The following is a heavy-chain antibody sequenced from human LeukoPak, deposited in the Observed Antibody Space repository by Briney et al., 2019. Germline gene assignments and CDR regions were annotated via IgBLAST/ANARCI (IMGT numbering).Heavy chain of an antibody. CDR1: GFTFSSYA. V-gene: IGHV3-23*01. CDR2: ISGSGGST. Sequence: GGSLRLSCAASGFTFSSYAMSWVRQAPGKGLEWVSAISGSGGSTYYADPVKGRFTIFRDNSKNTLYLQMNSLRAEDTAVYYCAKGYSSGWYGFDYWGQGTLVTVSS. D-gene: IGHD6-19*01. J-gene: IGHJ4*02. CDR3: AKGYSSGWYGFDY.